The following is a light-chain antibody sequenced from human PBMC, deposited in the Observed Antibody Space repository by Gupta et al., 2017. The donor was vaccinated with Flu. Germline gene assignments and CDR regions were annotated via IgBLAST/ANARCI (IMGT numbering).Light chain of an antibody. V-gene: IGLV3-16*01. CDR2: KES. CDR1: AGTKKY. CDR3: LSADSSGTYV. J-gene: IGLJ6*01. Sequence: GKRARITGSGEAGTKKYAYWYQQKPGQCRVLVIYKESERTAGVPARFSGSSSGTRVTLTISGGQEEDVADYYGLSADSSGTYVFGSGTKVTVL.